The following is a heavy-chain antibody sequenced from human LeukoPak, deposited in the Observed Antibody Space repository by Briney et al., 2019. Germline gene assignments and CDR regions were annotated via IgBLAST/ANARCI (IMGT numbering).Heavy chain of an antibody. Sequence: ASLKVSCTASGGTFSSYAISWVRQAPGQGLEWMGGSIPIFGTANYAQKFQGSVTITTDESTSTAYMELSSLRSEDTAVYYCASRDGITTGTAYDAFDIWGQGTMVTVSS. CDR2: SIPIFGTA. J-gene: IGHJ3*02. V-gene: IGHV1-69*05. CDR3: ASRDGITTGTAYDAFDI. CDR1: GGTFSSYA. D-gene: IGHD1-1*01.